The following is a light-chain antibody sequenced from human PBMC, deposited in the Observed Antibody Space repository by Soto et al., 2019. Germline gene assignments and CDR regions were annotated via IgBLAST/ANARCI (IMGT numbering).Light chain of an antibody. V-gene: IGKV3-11*01. Sequence: EIVMTQSPATLSVSPGERATLSCWASQSVTSNLAWYQQKRGQAPRLLIYAASTRATGVPARFSGSGSGTEFTLTISSLEPEDFAVYYCQQRSDWPSFGQGTRLEIK. CDR3: QQRSDWPS. J-gene: IGKJ5*01. CDR2: AAS. CDR1: QSVTSN.